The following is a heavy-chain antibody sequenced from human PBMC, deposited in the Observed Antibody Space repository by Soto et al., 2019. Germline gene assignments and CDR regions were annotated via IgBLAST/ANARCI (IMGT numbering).Heavy chain of an antibody. CDR3: ARDMRFERMGFDY. J-gene: IGHJ4*01. D-gene: IGHD1-1*01. Sequence: QVQLVQSGAEVKKPGASVKVSCKASGYTFTSYGISWVRQAPGQGLEWMGWISAYNGNTNYAQKLQGRVTITTATCTCTVYMELTCLRSDGTAVYYCARDMRFERMGFDYWGEGTLVTVFS. V-gene: IGHV1-18*01. CDR2: ISAYNGNT. CDR1: GYTFTSYG.